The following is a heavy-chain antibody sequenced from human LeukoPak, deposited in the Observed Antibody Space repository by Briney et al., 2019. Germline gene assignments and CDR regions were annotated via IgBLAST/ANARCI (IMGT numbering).Heavy chain of an antibody. CDR3: AKDRIAARPCYFDY. D-gene: IGHD6-6*01. CDR2: LYSDDTT. J-gene: IGHJ4*02. CDR1: GFIVNSNY. Sequence: GGSLRLSCAASGFIVNSNYMNWVRQAPGKGLEWVSVLYSDDTTYYADSVKGRFTISRDNSKNTLYLQMNNLRAEDTAVYYCAKDRIAARPCYFDYWGQGTLVTVSS. V-gene: IGHV3-53*01.